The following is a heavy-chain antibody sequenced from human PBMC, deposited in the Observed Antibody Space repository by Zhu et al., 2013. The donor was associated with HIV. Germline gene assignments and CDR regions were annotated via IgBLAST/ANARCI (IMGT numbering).Heavy chain of an antibody. V-gene: IGHV1-69*06. CDR3: ARGGLFDYYDSSGKGEYFQH. J-gene: IGHJ1*01. Sequence: QVQLVQSGAEVKKPGASVKVSCKASGYSFANHYIHWVRQAPGQGLEWMGGIIPIFGTANYAQKFQGRVTITADKSTSTAYMELSSLRSEDTAVYYCARGGLFDYYDSSGKGEYFQHWGQGTLVTVSS. CDR1: GYSFANHY. D-gene: IGHD3-22*01. CDR2: IIPIFGTA.